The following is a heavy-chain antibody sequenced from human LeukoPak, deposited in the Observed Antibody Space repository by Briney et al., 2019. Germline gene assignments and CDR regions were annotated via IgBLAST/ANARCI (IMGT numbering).Heavy chain of an antibody. V-gene: IGHV3-30-3*01. J-gene: IGHJ3*01. CDR2: LSYDRVTK. CDR3: ARVPPSGWDLRDALDL. D-gene: IGHD6-19*01. CDR1: GFTFSDYA. Sequence: GGSLRLSCAASGFTFSDYAMPWVRQAPGKGLERMAVLSYDRVTKYYADSVKGRFTISRDNSKNTLFLQMTTLRHEDTAVYFCARVPPSGWDLRDALDLWGQGTMVTVSS.